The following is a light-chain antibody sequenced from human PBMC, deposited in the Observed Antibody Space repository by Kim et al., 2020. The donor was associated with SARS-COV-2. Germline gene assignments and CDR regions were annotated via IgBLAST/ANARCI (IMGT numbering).Light chain of an antibody. V-gene: IGLV7-46*01. J-gene: IGLJ3*02. Sequence: QAVVTQEPSLTVSPGETVTLTCASSTGAVTPTHYPYWFQNKPGEVPRTLIFDTGSRHSWTPARFSGSLSGDKAVLTLAGAQPEDEGDYYCLLSFSGIRVFGGGTQLTVL. CDR3: LLSFSGIRV. CDR1: TGAVTPTHY. CDR2: DTG.